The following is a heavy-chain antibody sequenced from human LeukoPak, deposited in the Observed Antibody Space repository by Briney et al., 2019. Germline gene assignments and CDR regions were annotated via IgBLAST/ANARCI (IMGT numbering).Heavy chain of an antibody. J-gene: IGHJ4*02. CDR3: ARTAATTSDYFDY. CDR1: GGTFSSYA. CDR2: IIPIFGAA. D-gene: IGHD5-24*01. Sequence: SVKVSCKASGGTFSSYAISWVRQAPGQGLEWMGGIIPIFGAANYAQKFQGRVTITADESTSTAYMELSSLRSEDTAVYYCARTAATTSDYFDYWGQGTLVTVSS. V-gene: IGHV1-69*01.